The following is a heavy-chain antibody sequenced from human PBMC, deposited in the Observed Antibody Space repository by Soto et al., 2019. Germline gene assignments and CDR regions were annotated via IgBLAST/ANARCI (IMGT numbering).Heavy chain of an antibody. CDR2: ISWNSGSI. CDR3: AKDINVAATPIAAFDL. D-gene: IGHD2-15*01. J-gene: IGHJ3*01. V-gene: IGHV3-9*01. CDR1: GFTFDDYA. Sequence: EVQLVESGGGLVQPGRSLRLSCAASGFTFDDYAMHWVRQAPGKGLEWVSGISWNSGSIGYADSVKGRFTISRDNAKNSLYLQMNSLRAEDTALYYCAKDINVAATPIAAFDLWGQGTMVTVSS.